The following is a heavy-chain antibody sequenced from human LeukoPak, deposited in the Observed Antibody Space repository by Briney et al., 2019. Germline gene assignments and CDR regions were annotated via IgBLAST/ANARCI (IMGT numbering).Heavy chain of an antibody. Sequence: GGSLRLSCAASGFTFSTYWMSWVRQAPGKGLKWVANIEQDGSEKYFVDSVKGRFTISRDNAKNSLYLQMNSLRAEDTAVYYCARYDYVWGKTFDIWGQGTMVTVSS. CDR2: IEQDGSEK. V-gene: IGHV3-7*01. D-gene: IGHD3-16*01. CDR1: GFTFSTYW. J-gene: IGHJ3*02. CDR3: ARYDYVWGKTFDI.